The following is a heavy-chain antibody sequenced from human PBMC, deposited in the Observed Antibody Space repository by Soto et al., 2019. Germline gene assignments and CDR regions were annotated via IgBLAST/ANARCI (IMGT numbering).Heavy chain of an antibody. CDR3: ATVIAAAADCDY. J-gene: IGHJ4*02. V-gene: IGHV1-18*01. CDR2: ISAYNRKT. CDR1: GYTFTSYG. D-gene: IGHD6-13*01. Sequence: QVQLVQSGAEVKKPGASVKVSCKASGYTFTSYGISWVRQAPGQGLEWMGWISAYNRKTNYAQKLQGRVTMTTDTSTSPAYMALRSLRSDHTAVYYCATVIAAAADCDYWGQGTLVTVSS.